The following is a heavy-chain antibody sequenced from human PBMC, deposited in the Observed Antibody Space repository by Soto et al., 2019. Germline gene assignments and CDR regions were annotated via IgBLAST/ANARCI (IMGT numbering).Heavy chain of an antibody. J-gene: IGHJ6*02. CDR3: ARVRCFNGLCHTADYGMDV. CDR2: IIPISGTT. V-gene: IGHV1-69*13. CDR1: GDVFRSFG. Sequence: ASVKVSCKASGDVFRSFGINWVRQAPGQGLEWMGGIIPISGTTNYAQKFQGRVAITADESTDTVYMELSRLRSEDTAVYFCARVRCFNGLCHTADYGMDVWGQGTTVTVSS. D-gene: IGHD2-8*01.